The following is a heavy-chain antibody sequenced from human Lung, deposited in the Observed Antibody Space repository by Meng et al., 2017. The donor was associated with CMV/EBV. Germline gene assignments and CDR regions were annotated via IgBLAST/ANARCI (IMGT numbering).Heavy chain of an antibody. CDR3: ARVWGGDNWFDP. J-gene: IGHJ5*02. V-gene: IGHV4-39*07. D-gene: IGHD3-10*01. CDR1: RGSISSSSHY. CDR2: MLYGGST. Sequence: LXXTVSRGSISSSSHYWGWVRQAPGKGLEWIGSMLYGGSTLYNPSLKSRVSISIDVSKNQFSLSLSAMTAADTAVYYCARVWGGDNWFDPWGQGLLVTVSS.